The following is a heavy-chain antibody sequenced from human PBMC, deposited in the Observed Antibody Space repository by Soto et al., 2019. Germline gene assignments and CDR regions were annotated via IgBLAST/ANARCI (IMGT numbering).Heavy chain of an antibody. CDR2: TLHTGGA. CDR3: ARGDLPTSWRFDP. V-gene: IGHV4-30-2*01. CDR1: GGSISSGGYS. J-gene: IGHJ5*02. Sequence: SETLSLTCAVSGGSISSGGYSWSWIRQPPGKGLEWIGYTLHTGGAYYNPSLESRVTISVDISKNEFSLKLTSVTAAGTAMYYCARGDLPTSWRFDPWGQGALVTVSS. D-gene: IGHD2-21*02.